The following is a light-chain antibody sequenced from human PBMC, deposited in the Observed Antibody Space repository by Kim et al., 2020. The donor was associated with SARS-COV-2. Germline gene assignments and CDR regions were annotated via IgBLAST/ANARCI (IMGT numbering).Light chain of an antibody. CDR2: GAS. CDR3: QQYGSSPPMYT. CDR1: QSVRSSY. J-gene: IGKJ2*01. V-gene: IGKV3-20*01. Sequence: EIVLTQSPGTLSLSPGERGTLSCRASQSVRSSYLAWYQQKTGQAPRLLIYGASSRATGIPDRFSGSGSGTDFTLAISRLEPEDFAVYYCQQYGSSPPMYTFGQGTKLEI.